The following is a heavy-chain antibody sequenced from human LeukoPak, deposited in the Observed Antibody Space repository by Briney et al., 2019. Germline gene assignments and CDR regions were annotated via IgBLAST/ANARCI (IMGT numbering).Heavy chain of an antibody. CDR1: GGSFSGYY. CDR3: ARGRYLTTSGGAAAGFLDY. CDR2: INHSGST. J-gene: IGHJ4*02. Sequence: PSETLSLTCTVSGGSFSGYYWNWIRQSPGKGLEWIGEINHSGSTHYNPSLKSRVTISVDTSQKQFSLRLTSVTAADTAAYYCARGRYLTTSGGAAAGFLDYWGQGSLVTVST. V-gene: IGHV4-34*01. D-gene: IGHD6-13*01.